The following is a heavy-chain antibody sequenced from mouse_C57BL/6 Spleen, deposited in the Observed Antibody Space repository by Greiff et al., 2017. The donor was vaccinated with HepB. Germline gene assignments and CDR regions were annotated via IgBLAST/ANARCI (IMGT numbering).Heavy chain of an antibody. CDR2: INYDGSST. V-gene: IGHV5-16*01. D-gene: IGHD1-1*01. CDR1: GFTFSDYY. J-gene: IGHJ1*03. Sequence: EVKRVESEGGLVQPGSSMKLSCTASGFTFSDYYMAWVRQVPEKGLEWVANINYDGSSTYYLDSLKSRFIISRDNAKNILYLQMSSLKSEDTATYYCAREYYGSSYRYFDVWGTGTTVTVSS. CDR3: AREYYGSSYRYFDV.